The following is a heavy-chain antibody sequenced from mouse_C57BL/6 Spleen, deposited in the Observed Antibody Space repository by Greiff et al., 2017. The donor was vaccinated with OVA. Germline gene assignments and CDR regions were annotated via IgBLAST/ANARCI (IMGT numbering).Heavy chain of an antibody. CDR2: INPGSGGT. CDR3: ARPKLRLRAMDY. V-gene: IGHV1-54*01. D-gene: IGHD3-2*02. CDR1: GYAFTNHL. Sequence: QVQLQQSGAELVRPGTSVKVSCKASGYAFTNHLIEWVKQRPGQGLEWIGVINPGSGGTNYNEKFKGKATLTADKSSSTAYMQLSSLTSEDSAVYFCARPKLRLRAMDYWGQGTSVTVSS. J-gene: IGHJ4*01.